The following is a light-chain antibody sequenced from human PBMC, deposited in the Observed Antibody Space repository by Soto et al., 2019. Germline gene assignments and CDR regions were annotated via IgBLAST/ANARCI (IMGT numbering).Light chain of an antibody. CDR2: GAS. V-gene: IGKV3-20*01. Sequence: DIVLTQSPGTLSLSPGERATLSCRASQIISSTYLGWYQQKPGQAPRLLIYGASSRATGIPDRFSGSGSGTDFTLTISRLAPEDFAVYYCQHYDSLPHTFGQGTKL. J-gene: IGKJ2*01. CDR3: QHYDSLPHT. CDR1: QIISSTY.